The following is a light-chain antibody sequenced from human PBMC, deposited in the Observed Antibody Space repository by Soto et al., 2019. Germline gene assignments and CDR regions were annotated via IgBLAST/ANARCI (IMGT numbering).Light chain of an antibody. CDR2: KAS. CDR3: QQYKSFSLT. CDR1: QSISSW. Sequence: DIQMTQSPSTLSASVGDRVTITCRASQSISSWLAWYHQKPGKAPKLLIYKASSIESGVPSRFSGSGSGTEFTLTISSMQPDDFEIYYCQQYKSFSLTFGGGTKVEIK. J-gene: IGKJ4*01. V-gene: IGKV1-5*03.